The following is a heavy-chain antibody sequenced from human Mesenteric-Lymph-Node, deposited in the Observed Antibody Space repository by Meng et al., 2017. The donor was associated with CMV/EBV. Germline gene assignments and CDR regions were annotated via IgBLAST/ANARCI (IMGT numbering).Heavy chain of an antibody. CDR2: IYYSGST. D-gene: IGHD3-3*01. CDR3: ARADDFSNWIDP. Sequence: TVSGGSISSGGYYWSWIHQHPGKGLEWIGYIYYSGSTYYNPSLKSRVTISVDTSKNQFSLKVSSATAADTAIYYCARADDFSNWIDPWGQGTLVTVSS. J-gene: IGHJ5*02. CDR1: GGSISSGGYY. V-gene: IGHV4-31*02.